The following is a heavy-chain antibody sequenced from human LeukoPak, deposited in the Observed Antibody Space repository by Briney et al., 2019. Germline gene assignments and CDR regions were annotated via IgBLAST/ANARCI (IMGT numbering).Heavy chain of an antibody. CDR1: GGTFSSYA. CDR2: IIPIFGTA. CDR3: ARAAARLSSFFDY. Sequence: ASVKVSCKASGGTFSSYAISWVQQAPGQGLEWMGGIIPIFGTANYAQKFQGRVTITADESTSTAYMELGSLRSEDTAVYYCARAAARLSSFFDYWGQGTLVTVSS. J-gene: IGHJ4*02. V-gene: IGHV1-69*13. D-gene: IGHD6-6*01.